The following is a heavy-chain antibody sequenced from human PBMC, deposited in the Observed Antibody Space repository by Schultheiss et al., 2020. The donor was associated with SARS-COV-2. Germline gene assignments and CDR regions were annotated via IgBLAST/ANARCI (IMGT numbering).Heavy chain of an antibody. Sequence: GESLKISCAASGFTFSSYAMSWVRQAPGKGLEWVSAISGSGGSTYYADSVKGRFTISRDNSKNTLYLQMNSLRAEDTAVYYCAKGGYGSGSYYGTAPDCFDYWGQGTLVTVSS. CDR2: ISGSGGST. V-gene: IGHV3-23*01. J-gene: IGHJ4*02. D-gene: IGHD3-10*01. CDR3: AKGGYGSGSYYGTAPDCFDY. CDR1: GFTFSSYA.